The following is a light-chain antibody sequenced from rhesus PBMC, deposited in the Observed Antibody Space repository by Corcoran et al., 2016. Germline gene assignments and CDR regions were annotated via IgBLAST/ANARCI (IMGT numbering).Light chain of an antibody. Sequence: DIQMTQSPSSLSASVGDRVTITCRASENVNNYLNWYQQKPGKAPKLLIYKASTLQSGVPSRFSGSGSGTDYTFPISSLQPEDVATYYCQHGYGTPRTFGQGTKVEIK. CDR1: ENVNNY. J-gene: IGKJ1*01. CDR2: KAS. CDR3: QHGYGTPRT. V-gene: IGKV1-74*01.